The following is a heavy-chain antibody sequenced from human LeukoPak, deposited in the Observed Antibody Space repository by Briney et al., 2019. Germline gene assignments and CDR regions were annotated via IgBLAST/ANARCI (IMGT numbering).Heavy chain of an antibody. CDR1: GFTFSSYG. CDR3: ARDPHEAAAGTFDY. V-gene: IGHV3-33*01. Sequence: GRSLRLTCAASGFTFSSYGMHWVRQAPGKGLEWVAVIWYDGSNKYYADSVMGRFTISRDNSKNTLYLQMNSLRAEDTAVYYCARDPHEAAAGTFDYWGQGTLVTVSS. J-gene: IGHJ4*02. D-gene: IGHD6-13*01. CDR2: IWYDGSNK.